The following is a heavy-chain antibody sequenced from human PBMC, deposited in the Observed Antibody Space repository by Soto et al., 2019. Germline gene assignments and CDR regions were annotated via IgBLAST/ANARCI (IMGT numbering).Heavy chain of an antibody. J-gene: IGHJ4*02. D-gene: IGHD3-3*01. CDR3: ARHNYDFWSGMTNNQYYFDY. CDR1: GGSISSGGYY. Sequence: SETLSLTCTVSGGSISSGGYYWSWIRQHPGKGLEWIGYIYYSGSTYYNPSLKSRVTISVDTSKNQFSLKLSSVTAADTAVYYCARHNYDFWSGMTNNQYYFDYWGQGTLVTVSS. CDR2: IYYSGST. V-gene: IGHV4-31*03.